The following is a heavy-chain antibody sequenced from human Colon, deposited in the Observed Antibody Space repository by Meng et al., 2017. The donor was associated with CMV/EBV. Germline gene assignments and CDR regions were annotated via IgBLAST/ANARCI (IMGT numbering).Heavy chain of an antibody. CDR3: ARARGIAVAGYFDY. CDR2: ISSNGGST. Sequence: GGSLRLSCAASGFTFSSYAMHWVRQAPGKGLEYVSAISSNGGSTYYAGSVKGRFTISRDNSKNTLYLQMGSLRAEDMAVYYCARARGIAVAGYFDYWGPGTLVTVSS. J-gene: IGHJ4*02. CDR1: GFTFSSYA. D-gene: IGHD6-19*01. V-gene: IGHV3-64*02.